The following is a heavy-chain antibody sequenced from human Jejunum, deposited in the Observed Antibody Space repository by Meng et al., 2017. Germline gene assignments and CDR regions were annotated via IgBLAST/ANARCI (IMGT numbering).Heavy chain of an antibody. CDR3: ARVNWTSSYWYFDL. CDR1: GASMSSGNYY. V-gene: IGHV4-31*01. CDR2: IYYSGST. Sequence: QMHQRESGPGLVKPSQPLSLTCTVSGASMSSGNYYWTWIRQHPGKGLEWIGYIYYSGSTYYNPSLQSLVTISIDMSENQFSLKLTSVTAADTAVYYCARVNWTSSYWYFDLWGRGTLVTVSS. J-gene: IGHJ2*01. D-gene: IGHD1-1*01.